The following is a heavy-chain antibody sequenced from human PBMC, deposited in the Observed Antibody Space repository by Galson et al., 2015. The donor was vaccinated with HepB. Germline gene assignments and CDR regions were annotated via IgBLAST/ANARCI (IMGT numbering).Heavy chain of an antibody. CDR3: ASVGSGWKRTSDH. D-gene: IGHD6-19*01. J-gene: IGHJ5*02. V-gene: IGHV3-7*03. Sequence: SLRLSCAASGFTFSNHCMNWVRQAPGKGLEWVANIKESGNNKYHVDSVKGRFTISRDNDKNSLYLQMDSLRPEDTAVYYCASVGSGWKRTSDHWVQGTLVTVSS. CDR1: GFTFSNHC. CDR2: IKESGNNK.